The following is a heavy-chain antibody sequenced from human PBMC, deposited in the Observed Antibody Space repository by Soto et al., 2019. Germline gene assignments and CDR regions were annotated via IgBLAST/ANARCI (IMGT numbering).Heavy chain of an antibody. J-gene: IGHJ4*02. V-gene: IGHV3-30*18. D-gene: IGHD1-26*01. CDR3: AKGSYSGIYSDFDY. CDR2: ISYDGSNK. Sequence: QVQLVESGGGVGQPGRSLRLSCAASGFTFSSYGMYWVRQAPGKGLEWVTGISYDGSNKYYADSVKGRFTISRDNSKNTLYLQMNSLRAEDTAVYYCAKGSYSGIYSDFDYWGQGTLVTVSS. CDR1: GFTFSSYG.